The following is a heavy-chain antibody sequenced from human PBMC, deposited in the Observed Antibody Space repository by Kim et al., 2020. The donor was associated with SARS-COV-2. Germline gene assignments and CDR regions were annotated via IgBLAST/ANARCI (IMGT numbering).Heavy chain of an antibody. CDR3: ARGIGSRSGWFDP. CDR1: GGSISSGGYY. V-gene: IGHV4-31*03. D-gene: IGHD3-10*01. J-gene: IGHJ5*02. CDR2: IYYSGST. Sequence: SETLSLTCTVSGGSISSGGYYWSWIRQHPGKGLEWIGYIYYSGSTYYNPSLKSRVTISVDTSKNQFSLKLSSVTAADTAVYYCARGIGSRSGWFDPWGQGTLVTVSS.